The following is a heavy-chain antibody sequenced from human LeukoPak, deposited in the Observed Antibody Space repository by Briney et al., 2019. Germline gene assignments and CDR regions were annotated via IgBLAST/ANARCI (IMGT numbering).Heavy chain of an antibody. CDR1: GYTFTSYG. Sequence: ASVKVSCNASGYTFTSYGISWVRQAPGQGLEWMGWISAYNGNTNYAQKLQGRVTMTTDTSTSTAYTELMSLMSADPAVSYWSRALPRHFDYWGQGTLVTVSS. V-gene: IGHV1-18*01. J-gene: IGHJ4*02. CDR3: SRALPRHFDY. D-gene: IGHD5/OR15-5a*01. CDR2: ISAYNGNT.